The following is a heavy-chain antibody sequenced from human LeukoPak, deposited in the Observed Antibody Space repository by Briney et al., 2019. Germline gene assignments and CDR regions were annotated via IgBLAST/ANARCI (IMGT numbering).Heavy chain of an antibody. V-gene: IGHV1-69*05. CDR1: GGTFSSYA. Sequence: SVKVSCRASGGTFSSYAISWVRQAPGQGLEWMGRIIPIFGTANYAQKFQGRVMITTDESTSTAYMELSSLRSEDTAVYYCARDGSSSWDAYYFDYWGQGTLVTVSS. CDR3: ARDGSSSWDAYYFDY. D-gene: IGHD6-13*01. J-gene: IGHJ4*02. CDR2: IIPIFGTA.